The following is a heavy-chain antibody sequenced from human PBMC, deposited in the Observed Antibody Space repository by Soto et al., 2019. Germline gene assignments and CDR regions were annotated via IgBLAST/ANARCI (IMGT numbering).Heavy chain of an antibody. V-gene: IGHV4-34*01. J-gene: IGHJ6*02. D-gene: IGHD2-2*01. Sequence: SETLSLTCAVYGGSFSGYYWSWIRQPPGKGLEWIGEINHSGSTNYNPSLKSRVTISVDTSKNQFSLKLSSVTAADTAVYYCARGPFGCSSTSYYRGRAIYGMDVWGQGTTVTVSS. CDR1: GGSFSGYY. CDR2: INHSGST. CDR3: ARGPFGCSSTSYYRGRAIYGMDV.